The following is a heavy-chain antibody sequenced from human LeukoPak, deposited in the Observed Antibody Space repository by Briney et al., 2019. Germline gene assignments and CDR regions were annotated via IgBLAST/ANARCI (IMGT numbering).Heavy chain of an antibody. D-gene: IGHD6-6*01. V-gene: IGHV4-38-2*01. CDR3: ARHRGIAARETRVGLKFDY. Sequence: SETLSLTCAVSGYSISSGYYWGWIRQPPGKGLEWIGSIYHSGSTYYNPSLKSRVTISVDTSKNQFSLKLSSVTAADTAVYYCARHRGIAARETRVGLKFDYWGQGTLVTVSS. CDR2: IYHSGST. J-gene: IGHJ4*02. CDR1: GYSISSGYY.